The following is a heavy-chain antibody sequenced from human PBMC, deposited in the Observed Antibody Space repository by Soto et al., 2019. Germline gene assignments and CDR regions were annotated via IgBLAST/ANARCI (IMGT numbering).Heavy chain of an antibody. CDR3: AKEGIRSLYFDY. CDR2: IPCSGGST. V-gene: IGHV3-23*01. Sequence: PPGGSLRLSCAASGFTFSSYAMSWVRQAPGKGLEGVSGIPCSGGSTYYADSVQGRFTISRDNSKNTVYLQMNSLRAEDTAVYFCAKEGIRSLYFDYWGQGTLVTVSS. CDR1: GFTFSSYA. D-gene: IGHD3-3*02. J-gene: IGHJ4*02.